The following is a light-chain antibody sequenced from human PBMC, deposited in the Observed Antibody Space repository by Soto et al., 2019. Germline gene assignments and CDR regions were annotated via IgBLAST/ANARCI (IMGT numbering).Light chain of an antibody. J-gene: IGKJ1*01. CDR3: QQYFEWPPMT. CDR1: ETVATN. Sequence: VMTQSPATLSVSPGERATLSCWASETVATNLAWYQQKPSQAPRLLISGASTRAAGISDRFRGSGSGTEFTLTISSLRSEDSAIYYCQQYFEWPPMTFGQGTKVDI. V-gene: IGKV3-15*01. CDR2: GAS.